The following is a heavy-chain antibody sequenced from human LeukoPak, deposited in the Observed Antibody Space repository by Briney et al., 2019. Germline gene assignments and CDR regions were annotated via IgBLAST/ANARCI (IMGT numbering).Heavy chain of an antibody. Sequence: ASVKVSCKASGYTFTGYYMHWVRQAPGQGLEWMGWINPNSGGTNYAQKFQGRVTMTRDTSISSAYMELSRLRSDDTAVYYCARSPPFDSSGYYSDYWGQGTLVTVSS. V-gene: IGHV1-2*02. CDR1: GYTFTGYY. CDR3: ARSPPFDSSGYYSDY. D-gene: IGHD3-22*01. J-gene: IGHJ4*02. CDR2: INPNSGGT.